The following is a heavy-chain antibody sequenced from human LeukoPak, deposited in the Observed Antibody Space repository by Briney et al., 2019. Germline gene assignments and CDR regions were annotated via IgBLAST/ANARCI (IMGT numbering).Heavy chain of an antibody. CDR2: IRYDGSNK. CDR1: GFTFSSYG. CDR3: AKDNKSARVLDY. Sequence: GGSLRLSCAASGFTFSSYGMHWVRQAPGKGLEWVAFIRYDGSNKYYADSVKGRFTISRDNSKNTLYLQMSSLRAEDTAVYYCAKDNKSARVLDYWGQGTLVTVSS. V-gene: IGHV3-30*02. J-gene: IGHJ4*02.